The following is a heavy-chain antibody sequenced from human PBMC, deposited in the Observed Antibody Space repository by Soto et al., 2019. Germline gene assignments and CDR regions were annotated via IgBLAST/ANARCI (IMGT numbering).Heavy chain of an antibody. CDR2: IVVGSGNT. CDR1: GFTFTSSA. Sequence: ASVKVSCKASGFTFTSSAVQWVRQARGQRLEWIGWIVVGSGNTNYAQKFQERVTITRDMSTSTAYMELSSLRSEDTAVYYCAAKSSSRYYYYGMDVWGQGTTVTVSS. V-gene: IGHV1-58*01. D-gene: IGHD6-6*01. J-gene: IGHJ6*02. CDR3: AAKSSSRYYYYGMDV.